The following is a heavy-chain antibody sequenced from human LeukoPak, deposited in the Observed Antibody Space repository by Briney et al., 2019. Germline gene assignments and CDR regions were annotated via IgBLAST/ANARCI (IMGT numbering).Heavy chain of an antibody. D-gene: IGHD3-22*01. CDR3: AGWAKDDSSGYYSDP. CDR1: GYTFTSYY. CDR2: INPSGGST. V-gene: IGHV1-46*01. Sequence: ASVKVSCKASGYTFTSYYMHWVRQAPGQGLEWMGIINPSGGSTSYAQKFQGRVTMTRDTSTSTVYMELNSLRSEDTAVYYCAGWAKDDSSGYYSDPWGQGTLVTVSS. J-gene: IGHJ5*02.